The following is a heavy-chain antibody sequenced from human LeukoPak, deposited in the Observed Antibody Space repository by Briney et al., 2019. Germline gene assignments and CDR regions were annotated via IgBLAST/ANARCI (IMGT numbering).Heavy chain of an antibody. V-gene: IGHV3-53*01. D-gene: IGHD2-15*01. Sequence: GGSLRLSCAASGFTVSSNYMSWVRQTPGKGLEWVSLIYSGGSTKYADSVKGRFTISRDNSKNTLYLQINSLRAEDTAVYYCATVAGDCSGGRCYLLRFDYWGQGTLVTVSS. CDR3: ATVAGDCSGGRCYLLRFDY. CDR1: GFTVSSNY. J-gene: IGHJ4*02. CDR2: IYSGGST.